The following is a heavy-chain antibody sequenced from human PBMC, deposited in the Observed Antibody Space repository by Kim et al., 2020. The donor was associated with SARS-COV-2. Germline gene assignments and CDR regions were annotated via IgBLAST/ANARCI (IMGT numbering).Heavy chain of an antibody. CDR1: GFSFSDHY. CDR3: VRVRLISTWGSRPLDY. D-gene: IGHD3-16*01. J-gene: IGHJ4*02. V-gene: IGHV3-72*01. CDR2: IKNKANSYTT. Sequence: GGSLRLSCAASGFSFSDHYMDWVRQAPGKGLEWVGRIKNKANSYTTEYVASAKGRFTISRDDSKDSLSLQMRSLKTEDTAVYYCVRVRLISTWGSRPLDYWGQGTLVTVSS.